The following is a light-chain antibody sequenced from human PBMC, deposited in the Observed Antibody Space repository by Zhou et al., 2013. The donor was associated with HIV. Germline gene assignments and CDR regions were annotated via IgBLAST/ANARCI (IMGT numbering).Light chain of an antibody. V-gene: IGKV1-27*01. Sequence: DIQMTQSPSSLSASAGDRVTITCRASQGIRNSLAWYQQKPGKVPKLLIYSASTLQSGVPSRFSGRGSGTDFTLTISSLEPEDFAVYYCQQRNSWPITFGQGTRLEIK. CDR3: QQRNSWPIT. CDR1: QGIRNS. J-gene: IGKJ5*01. CDR2: SAS.